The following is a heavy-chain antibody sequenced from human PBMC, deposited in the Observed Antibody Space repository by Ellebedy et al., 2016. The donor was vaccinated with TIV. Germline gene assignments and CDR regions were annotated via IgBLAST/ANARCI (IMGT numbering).Heavy chain of an antibody. V-gene: IGHV4-59*12. Sequence: SETLSLTCSVSGDSITTYYWSWIRQSPGKGLEWIGYFYYSGSANYNPSLRSRVSILIDKSNNDFSLTLNSLTAADTAVYYCAKNFRYCMDVWGRGTTVIVSS. CDR3: AKNFRYCMDV. CDR2: FYYSGSA. J-gene: IGHJ6*03. CDR1: GDSITTYY.